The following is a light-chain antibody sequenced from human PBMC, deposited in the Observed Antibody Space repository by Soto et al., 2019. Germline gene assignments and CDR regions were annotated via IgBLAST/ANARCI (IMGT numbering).Light chain of an antibody. Sequence: QSALTQPASVSGSPGQSITISCTGTSSDVGGYNYVSWYQQHPGKAPKLMIYDVSNRPSGVSNRFSGSKSGNTASLTISGLQAEGEADYYCSSYTSSSGFGTGTKVT. J-gene: IGLJ1*01. CDR3: SSYTSSSG. CDR1: SSDVGGYNY. CDR2: DVS. V-gene: IGLV2-14*01.